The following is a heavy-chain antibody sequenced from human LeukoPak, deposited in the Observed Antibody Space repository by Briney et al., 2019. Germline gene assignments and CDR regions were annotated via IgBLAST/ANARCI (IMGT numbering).Heavy chain of an antibody. D-gene: IGHD3-3*01. CDR1: GGSFSDYY. Sequence: SETLSLTCAVSGGSFSDYYWTWIRQPPGKGLEWIGEINHSGGTNHNPSLMSRVIMSVETSKNQFSLKVSSATAADTGVYFCARAFSGFWEFDFWGQGTLVTVSS. CDR2: INHSGGT. V-gene: IGHV4-34*01. J-gene: IGHJ4*02. CDR3: ARAFSGFWEFDF.